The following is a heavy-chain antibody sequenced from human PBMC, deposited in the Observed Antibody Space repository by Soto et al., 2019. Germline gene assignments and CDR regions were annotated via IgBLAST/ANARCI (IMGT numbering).Heavy chain of an antibody. Sequence: QVQLVQSGAVVKKPGSSVKVSCKASGDTFNSFAISWVRQAPGQGLEWMGGIIPIFRTPKYAQKFQGRVTITADEFTSTAYMELSSLRSEDTAVYYCARDKDREQLGGNYYYALDVWGQGTTVIVSS. J-gene: IGHJ6*02. V-gene: IGHV1-69*12. CDR3: ARDKDREQLGGNYYYALDV. D-gene: IGHD1-1*01. CDR1: GDTFNSFA. CDR2: IIPIFRTP.